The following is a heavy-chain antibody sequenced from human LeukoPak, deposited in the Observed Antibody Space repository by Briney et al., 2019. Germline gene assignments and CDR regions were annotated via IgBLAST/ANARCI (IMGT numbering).Heavy chain of an antibody. V-gene: IGHV3-30*18. CDR1: GFTFSSYG. CDR2: ISYDGSNK. D-gene: IGHD6-19*01. CDR3: AKEGGSSGWYYYYYAMDV. J-gene: IGHJ6*02. Sequence: PGGSLRLSCAASGFTFSSYGMHWVRQAPGKGLEWVAVISYDGSNKYHADSVKGRFTISRDNSKNTLYLQMNSLRAEDTAVYYCAKEGGSSGWYYYYYAMDVWGQGTTVTVSS.